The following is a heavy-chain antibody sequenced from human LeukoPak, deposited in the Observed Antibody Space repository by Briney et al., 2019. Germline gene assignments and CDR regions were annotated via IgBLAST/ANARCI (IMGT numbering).Heavy chain of an antibody. CDR1: GFTFGSYA. J-gene: IGHJ6*02. V-gene: IGHV3-23*01. CDR3: ARGHGAAAGEYGMDV. Sequence: GGSLRLSCAASGFTFGSYAMYWVRQAPGEGLEWVSGISGSGGSTFYADSWKGRFTISRDNSENTVYLQMNSLRADDTAVYYCARGHGAAAGEYGMDVWGQGTTVTVSS. CDR2: ISGSGGST. D-gene: IGHD6-13*01.